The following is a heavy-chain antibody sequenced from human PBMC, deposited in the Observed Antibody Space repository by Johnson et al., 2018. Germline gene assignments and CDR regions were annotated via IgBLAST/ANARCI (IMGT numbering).Heavy chain of an antibody. J-gene: IGHJ6*03. CDR1: GFTLSDYP. D-gene: IGHD4-23*01. CDR3: ARASVSGNSCCYYYMDV. CDR2: ISPSGTRG. Sequence: QVQLQESGGALVKPGGSLRLSCESSGFTLSDYPMSWIRQAPGRGPEWVSYISPSGTRGNYDDSVKGRVTITRDPSKNSQYLQMDSLRADDTAVYYCARASVSGNSCCYYYMDVWVKGTTVTVSS. V-gene: IGHV3-11*04.